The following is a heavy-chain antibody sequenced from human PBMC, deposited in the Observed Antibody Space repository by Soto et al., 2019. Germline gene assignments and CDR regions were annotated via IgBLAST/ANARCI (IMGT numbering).Heavy chain of an antibody. J-gene: IGHJ4*02. D-gene: IGHD2-15*01. CDR1: GFSLSTSGMR. V-gene: IGHV2-70*04. CDR2: IDWDDDK. CDR3: ARMFHCSGGTCPFDY. Sequence: SGPTLVNPTQTLTLACTFSGFSLSTSGMRVSWIRQPPGKALEWLARIDWDDDKFYNTSLKTRLTISKDSSKNQVVLTMTNMDPVDTATYYCARMFHCSGGTCPFDYWGQGALVTVSS.